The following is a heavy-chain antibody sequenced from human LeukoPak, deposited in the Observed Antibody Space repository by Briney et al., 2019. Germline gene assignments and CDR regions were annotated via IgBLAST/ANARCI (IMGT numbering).Heavy chain of an antibody. Sequence: SETLSLTCTVSGYSISSGYYWGWIRQPPGKGLEWIGYIYYSGSTYYNPSLKSRVTISVDTSKNQFSLKLSSVTAADTAVYYCARIAPPDDAFDIRGQGTMVTVSS. J-gene: IGHJ3*02. V-gene: IGHV4-38-2*02. CDR3: ARIAPPDDAFDI. CDR2: IYYSGST. CDR1: GYSISSGYY. D-gene: IGHD1-14*01.